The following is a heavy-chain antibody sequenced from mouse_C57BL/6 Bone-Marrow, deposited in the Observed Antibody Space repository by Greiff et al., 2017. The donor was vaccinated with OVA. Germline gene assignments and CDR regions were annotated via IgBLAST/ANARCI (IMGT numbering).Heavy chain of an antibody. CDR1: GYTFTDYY. CDR2: INPYNGGT. CDR3: ARSYLP. D-gene: IGHD2-1*01. J-gene: IGHJ3*01. V-gene: IGHV1-19*01. Sequence: EVQRVESGPVLVKPGASVKMSCKASGYTFTDYYMNWVKQSHGKSLEWIGVINPYNGGTSYNQKFKGKATLTVDKSSSTAYMELNSLTSEDSAVYYCARSYLPWGQGTLVTVSA.